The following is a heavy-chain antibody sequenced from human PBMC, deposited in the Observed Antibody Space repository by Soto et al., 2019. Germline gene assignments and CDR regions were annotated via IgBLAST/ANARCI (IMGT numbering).Heavy chain of an antibody. CDR2: TYYSGET. J-gene: IGHJ5*02. V-gene: IGHV4-30-4*01. CDR1: GASISRGAFY. D-gene: IGHD1-26*01. CDR3: ARLRWETENNWFDP. Sequence: SETLSLTCTVSGASISRGAFYWSWVRQHPGKGLEWIGNTYYSGETHYNPPLKSRLTISVDASKNQFSLNLTSVTAADTAVYFCARLRWETENNWFDPWGQGALVTVSS.